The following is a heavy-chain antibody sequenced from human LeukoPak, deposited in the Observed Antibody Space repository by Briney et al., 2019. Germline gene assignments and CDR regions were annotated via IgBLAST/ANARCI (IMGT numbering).Heavy chain of an antibody. CDR2: ISGSGGST. V-gene: IGHV3-23*01. J-gene: IGHJ4*02. Sequence: GGSLRLSCAASGFTFSSYAMSWVRQAPGKGLEWVSAISGSGGSTYYADSVKGRFTISRDNSTNTLYLQMNSLRAEDTAVYYCAKRGSGWSYYFDYWGQGTLVTVSS. CDR3: AKRGSGWSYYFDY. D-gene: IGHD6-19*01. CDR1: GFTFSSYA.